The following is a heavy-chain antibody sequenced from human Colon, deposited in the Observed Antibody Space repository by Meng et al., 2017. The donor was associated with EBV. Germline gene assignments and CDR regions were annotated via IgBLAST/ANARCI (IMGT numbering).Heavy chain of an antibody. Sequence: QVQVQESGPGLVKPSQTLSLTCTVSGGSISSGGYYWSWIRQHPGKGLEWIGYIHSSGSTYYNPSLRSRLTISVDTSKNQFSLKLSSVTAADTAVYYCARASYGSGSPLGESWLDPWGQGTLVTVSS. CDR2: IHSSGST. CDR3: ARASYGSGSPLGESWLDP. CDR1: GGSISSGGYY. D-gene: IGHD3-10*01. V-gene: IGHV4-31*03. J-gene: IGHJ5*02.